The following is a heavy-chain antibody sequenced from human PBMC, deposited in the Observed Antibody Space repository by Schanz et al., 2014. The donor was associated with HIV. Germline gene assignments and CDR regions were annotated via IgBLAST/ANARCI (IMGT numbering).Heavy chain of an antibody. CDR1: RFTFSRYG. Sequence: EVQLLESGGGLVQPGGFLRLSCAASRFTFSRYGMSWVRQTPDKGLEWVSSISGNGDRAYYADSVRGRFTISRDNSLHMLYLEMKSLRAEDTAVYYCAKDPGILPRTYFDSWGQGTPVTVSS. CDR3: AKDPGILPRTYFDS. V-gene: IGHV3-23*01. D-gene: IGHD2-2*02. J-gene: IGHJ4*02. CDR2: ISGNGDRA.